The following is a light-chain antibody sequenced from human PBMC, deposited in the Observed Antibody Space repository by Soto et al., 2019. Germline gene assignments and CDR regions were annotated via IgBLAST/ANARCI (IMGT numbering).Light chain of an antibody. CDR1: SSNIGSNY. V-gene: IGLV1-44*01. J-gene: IGLJ3*02. CDR3: AAWDDSLNGFWV. CDR2: SNN. Sequence: QAVVTQPPSASGTPGQRVTISCSGSSSNIGSNYVNWYQQLPGTAPKLLIYSNNQRPSGVPDRFSGSKSGTSGSLAISGLQSEDEDDYYCAAWDDSLNGFWVFGGGTKLTVL.